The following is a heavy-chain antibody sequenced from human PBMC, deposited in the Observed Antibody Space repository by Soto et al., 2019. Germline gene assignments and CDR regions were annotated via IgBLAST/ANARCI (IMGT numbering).Heavy chain of an antibody. V-gene: IGHV5-10-1*01. CDR1: GYSFTTYW. D-gene: IGHD5-12*01. J-gene: IGHJ4*02. CDR2: IDPSDSST. CDR3: AVHVEMATILFH. Sequence: GESLKISCKGSGYSFTTYWINWVRQMPGKGLEWMGRIDPSDSSTKYSPSFQGHVTISADNSITTAYLQWSSLKASDTAMYYCAVHVEMATILFHWGQGTLVTVSS.